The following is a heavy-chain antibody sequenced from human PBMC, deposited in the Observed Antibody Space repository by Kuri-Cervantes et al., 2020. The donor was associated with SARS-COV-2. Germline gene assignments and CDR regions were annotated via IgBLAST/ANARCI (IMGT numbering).Heavy chain of an antibody. CDR2: ISCYRHDA. Sequence: SLKISCAASGFTFSSYNMHWVRQPPGKGLEWVAIISCYRHDAHYADSVKGRFTISRDNSKNTLYLQMDSLTTEDTAVYYCARESSSSLNYYYGMDIWGQGTSVTVSS. D-gene: IGHD6-6*01. CDR3: ARESSSSLNYYYGMDI. CDR1: GFTFSSYN. V-gene: IGHV3-30*03. J-gene: IGHJ6*02.